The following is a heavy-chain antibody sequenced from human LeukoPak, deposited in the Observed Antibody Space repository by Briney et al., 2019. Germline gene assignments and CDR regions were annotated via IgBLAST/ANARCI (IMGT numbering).Heavy chain of an antibody. CDR1: GFTFSSYG. Sequence: GGSLRLSCAASGFTFSSYGMTWVRQAPGKGLEWVSAITGSGSRTDYADSVKGRFSISRDNPKNTLYLHLNSLRAEDTAVYYCAREDYSSRYFDYWAREPWSPSPQ. D-gene: IGHD1-26*01. J-gene: IGHJ4*02. V-gene: IGHV3-23*01. CDR2: ITGSGSRT. CDR3: AREDYSSRYFDY.